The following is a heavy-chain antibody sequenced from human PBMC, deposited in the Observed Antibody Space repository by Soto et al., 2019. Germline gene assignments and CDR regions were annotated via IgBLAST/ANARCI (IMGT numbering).Heavy chain of an antibody. CDR1: GFTFSSYA. Sequence: GGSLRLSCSASGFTFSSYAMHWVRQAPGKGLEYVSSISTNGGSTHYADSVKGRFTISRDNSKNTQYLQMSSLRADDTAVYYCVKGEYYYDSRAYYPLDYWGEGT. V-gene: IGHV3-64D*06. CDR3: VKGEYYYDSRAYYPLDY. J-gene: IGHJ4*02. D-gene: IGHD3-22*01. CDR2: ISTNGGST.